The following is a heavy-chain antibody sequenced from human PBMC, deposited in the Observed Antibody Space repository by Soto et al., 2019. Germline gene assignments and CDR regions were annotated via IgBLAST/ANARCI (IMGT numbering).Heavy chain of an antibody. V-gene: IGHV4-59*01. D-gene: IGHD2-2*01. CDR3: ARGTRATQYYYYFYGMDV. CDR2: VSYTGST. CDR1: GGSLNTYY. Sequence: SETLSLTCTVSGGSLNTYYWSWIRQPPGKGLEWIGYVSYTGSTSYNPSLKSRLTIPLNTSRNQFSLKLRSVTAADTAIYYCARGTRATQYYYYFYGMDVWGQGTTVTVSS. J-gene: IGHJ6*02.